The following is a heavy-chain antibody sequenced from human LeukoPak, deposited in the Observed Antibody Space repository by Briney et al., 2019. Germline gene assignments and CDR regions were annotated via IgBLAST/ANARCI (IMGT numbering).Heavy chain of an antibody. Sequence: SLRLSFPAPGSPFSHYAMHWVRQAPGKGLGWVAIVLYDGSAKYYADSVKGRFTISRDNSKNTLYLQMNSLRPEDMAVYYCAREFGGWWFDYWGQGTLVTVSS. V-gene: IGHV3-30*04. CDR1: GSPFSHYA. CDR2: VLYDGSAK. J-gene: IGHJ4*02. D-gene: IGHD3-16*01. CDR3: AREFGGWWFDY.